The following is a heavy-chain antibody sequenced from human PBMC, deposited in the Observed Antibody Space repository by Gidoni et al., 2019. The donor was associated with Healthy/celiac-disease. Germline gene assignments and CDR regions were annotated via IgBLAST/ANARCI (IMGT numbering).Heavy chain of an antibody. Sequence: QVQLVQSGAAVKKPGASVKVSCKASGYTFTSYDINWVRQATGQGLEWMGWMNPNSGNTGYAQKFQGRVTMTRNTSISTAYMELSSLRSEDTAVYYCARSWIAVAGRVMFDPWGQGTLVTVSS. CDR2: MNPNSGNT. CDR3: ARSWIAVAGRVMFDP. V-gene: IGHV1-8*01. D-gene: IGHD6-19*01. CDR1: GYTFTSYD. J-gene: IGHJ5*02.